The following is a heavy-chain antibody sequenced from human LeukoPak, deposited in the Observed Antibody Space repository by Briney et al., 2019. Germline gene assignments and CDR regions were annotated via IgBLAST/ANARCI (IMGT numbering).Heavy chain of an antibody. CDR1: GFTFSSYG. D-gene: IGHD3-3*01. CDR2: ISSSSSYI. Sequence: GGSLRLSCAASGFTFSSYGMHWVRQAPGKGLEWVSSISSSSSYIYYADSVKGRITISRDNAKNSLYLQRNSLRAEDTAVYYCAKSMLRFLECLDYCGQETLVTASS. V-gene: IGHV3-21*01. CDR3: AKSMLRFLECLDY. J-gene: IGHJ4*02.